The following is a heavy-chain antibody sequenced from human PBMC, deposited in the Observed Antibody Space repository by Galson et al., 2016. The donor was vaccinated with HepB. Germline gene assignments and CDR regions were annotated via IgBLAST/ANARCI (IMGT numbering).Heavy chain of an antibody. Sequence: SETLSLTCVVSGDSISSDNWWSWVRQPPGKGLEWIGEVYHSGSTNHNPSLKSRVSLSVDTSKNQISLKLSSVTAADTAVYYCARFLPPPDAAMCNAWGQGTLVTVSS. D-gene: IGHD2-8*01. CDR3: ARFLPPPDAAMCNA. J-gene: IGHJ5*02. CDR2: VYHSGST. V-gene: IGHV4-4*02. CDR1: GDSISSDNW.